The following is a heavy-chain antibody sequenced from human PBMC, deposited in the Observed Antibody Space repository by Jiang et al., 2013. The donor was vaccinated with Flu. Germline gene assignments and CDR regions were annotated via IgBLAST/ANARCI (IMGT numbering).Heavy chain of an antibody. CDR3: ARGWDVWGSSRRMYFDL. V-gene: IGHV4-4*07. CDR2: IYTSGST. CDR1: GGSISSYY. D-gene: IGHD3-16*01. J-gene: IGHJ2*01. Sequence: GSGLVKPSETLSLTCTVSGGSISSYYWSWIRQPAGKGLEWIGRIYTSGSTNYNPSLKSRVTMSVDTSKNQFSLKLSSVTAADTAVYYCARGWDVWGSSRRMYFDLWGRGTLVTVSS.